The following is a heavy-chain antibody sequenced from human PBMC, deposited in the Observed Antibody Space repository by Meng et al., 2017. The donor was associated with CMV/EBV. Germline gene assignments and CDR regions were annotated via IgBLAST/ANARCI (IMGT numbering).Heavy chain of an antibody. CDR2: INPNSGGT. J-gene: IGHJ2*01. Sequence: QVRRVQSWAEVKKPGASVKVSCKASGYTFTGYYLHWVRQAPGQGLEWMGWINPNSGGTNYAQKFQGRVTMTRDTSISTAYMELSRLRSDDTAVYYCATYIGNYINWYFDLWGRGTLVTVSS. D-gene: IGHD1-7*01. CDR1: GYTFTGYY. V-gene: IGHV1-2*02. CDR3: ATYIGNYINWYFDL.